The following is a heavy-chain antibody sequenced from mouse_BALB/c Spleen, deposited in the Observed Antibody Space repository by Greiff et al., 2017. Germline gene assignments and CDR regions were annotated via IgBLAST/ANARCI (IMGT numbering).Heavy chain of an antibody. CDR3: ARGGAYYRYDGFDY. CDR1: GFTFSSYA. D-gene: IGHD2-14*01. CDR2: ISSGGST. V-gene: IGHV5-6-5*01. Sequence: EVKLVESGGGLVKPGGSLKLSCAASGFTFSSYAMSWVRQTPEKRLEWVASISSGGSTYYPDSVKGRFTISRDNARNILYLQMSSLRSEDTAMYYCARGGAYYRYDGFDYWGQGTTLTVSS. J-gene: IGHJ2*01.